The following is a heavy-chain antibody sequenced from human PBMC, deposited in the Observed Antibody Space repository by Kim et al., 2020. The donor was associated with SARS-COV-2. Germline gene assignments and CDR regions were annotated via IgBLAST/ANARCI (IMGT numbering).Heavy chain of an antibody. CDR2: ISGSGGST. J-gene: IGHJ4*02. V-gene: IGHV3-23*01. D-gene: IGHD3-10*01. CDR1: GFTFSSYA. Sequence: GGSLRLSCAASGFTFSSYAMSWVRQAPGKGLEWVSAISGSGGSTYYADSVKGRFTISRDNSKNTLYLQMNSLRAEDTAVYYCAKAGEVGFGELYLDYWGQGTLVTVSS. CDR3: AKAGEVGFGELYLDY.